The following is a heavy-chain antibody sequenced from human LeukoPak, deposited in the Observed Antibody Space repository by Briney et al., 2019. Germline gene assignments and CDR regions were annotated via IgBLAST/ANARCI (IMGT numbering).Heavy chain of an antibody. CDR3: AKEIVAAAMPTNFDY. V-gene: IGHV3-30*02. Sequence: PGGSLRLSCVASGFTFSSYGIHWARQAPGKGLKWVAFIRYDGSYKYYTDSVKGRFTISRDDSKNTVYLQMNSLRAQDTAVYYCAKEIVAAAMPTNFDYWGQGTLVTVSS. CDR2: IRYDGSYK. D-gene: IGHD2-2*01. CDR1: GFTFSSYG. J-gene: IGHJ4*02.